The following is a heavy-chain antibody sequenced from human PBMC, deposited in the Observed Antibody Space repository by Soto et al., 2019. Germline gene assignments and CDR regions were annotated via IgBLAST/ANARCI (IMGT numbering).Heavy chain of an antibody. Sequence: SETLSLTCTVSGGSISSSSYYWGWIRQPPGKGLEWIGSIYYSGSTYYNPSLKSRVTISVDTSKNQFSLKLSSVTAADTAVYYCARPNRSNIAVDRKYYFDYWGQGTLVTVSS. CDR3: ARPNRSNIAVDRKYYFDY. CDR2: IYYSGST. V-gene: IGHV4-39*01. J-gene: IGHJ4*02. CDR1: GGSISSSSYY. D-gene: IGHD6-19*01.